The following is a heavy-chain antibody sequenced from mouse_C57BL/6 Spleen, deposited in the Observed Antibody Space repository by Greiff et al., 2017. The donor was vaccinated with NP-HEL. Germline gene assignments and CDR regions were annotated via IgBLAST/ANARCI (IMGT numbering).Heavy chain of an antibody. CDR3: ARYLYGRGDYYAMDY. CDR2: IDPSDSYT. V-gene: IGHV1-69*01. Sequence: QVQLQQPGAELVMPGASVKLSCKASGYTFTSYWMHWVKQRPGQGLEWIGEIDPSDSYTNYNQKFKGKSTLTVDKSSSTAYMQLSSLTSEDSAVYYCARYLYGRGDYYAMDYWGQGTSGTVSS. J-gene: IGHJ4*01. CDR1: GYTFTSYW. D-gene: IGHD1-1*01.